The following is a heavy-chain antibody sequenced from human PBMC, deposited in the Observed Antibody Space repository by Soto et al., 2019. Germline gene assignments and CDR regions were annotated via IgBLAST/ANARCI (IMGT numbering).Heavy chain of an antibody. J-gene: IGHJ4*02. V-gene: IGHV3-74*01. D-gene: IGHD3-22*01. CDR1: GFTFSSYW. Sequence: GGSLRLSCAASGFTFSSYWMHWVRQAPGKGLVWVSRINSDGSSTSYADSVKGRFTISRDNAKNTLYLQMNSLRAEDTAVYYCARSSQRITMIVVVIPPDYWGQGTLVTVSS. CDR3: ARSSQRITMIVVVIPPDY. CDR2: INSDGSST.